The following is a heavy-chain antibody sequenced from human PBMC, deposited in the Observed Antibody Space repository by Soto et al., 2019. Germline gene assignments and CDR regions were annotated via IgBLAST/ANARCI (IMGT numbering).Heavy chain of an antibody. CDR1: GGTFSSYA. CDR2: IIPIFGTA. V-gene: IGHV1-69*06. CDR3: ARPPPLGNLHYYYYGMDV. J-gene: IGHJ6*02. Sequence: QVQLVQSGAEVKKPGSSVKVSCKASGGTFSSYAISWVRQAPGQGLEWMGGIIPIFGTANYAQKFQGRVTITADKTTSTAYLELSSLRSEDTAVYYCARPPPLGNLHYYYYGMDVWGQGTTVTVSS. D-gene: IGHD1-1*01.